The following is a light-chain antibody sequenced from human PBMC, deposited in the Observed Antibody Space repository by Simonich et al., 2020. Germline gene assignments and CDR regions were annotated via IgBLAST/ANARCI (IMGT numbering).Light chain of an antibody. CDR1: QGVSSSY. V-gene: IGKV3-20*01. CDR3: QQYGSSPIT. Sequence: EIVLTQSPGTLSLYPGERATLSCRASQGVSSSYLAWYQQKPGQAPRHLIYGASSRATGLPDSFSGSGSGTDFTLTISRLEPEDFAVYYCQQYGSSPITFGQGTRLEIK. CDR2: GAS. J-gene: IGKJ5*01.